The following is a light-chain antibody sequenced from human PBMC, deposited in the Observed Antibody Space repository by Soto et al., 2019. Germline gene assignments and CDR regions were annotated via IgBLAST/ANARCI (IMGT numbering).Light chain of an antibody. Sequence: QAVVTQEPSLTVSPGGTVTLTCGSISGAVTSGHSPHWFQQRPGQAPRTLIHDTKNKQSWTPARFSGSLIGGKAALTLSGAQPEDEAEYYCMLSYSTAPVFGGGTKLTVL. CDR3: MLSYSTAPV. CDR2: DTK. J-gene: IGLJ2*01. V-gene: IGLV7-46*01. CDR1: SGAVTSGHS.